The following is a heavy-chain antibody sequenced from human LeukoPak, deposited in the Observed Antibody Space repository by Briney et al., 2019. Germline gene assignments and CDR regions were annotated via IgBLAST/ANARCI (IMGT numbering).Heavy chain of an antibody. Sequence: GASVKVSCKASGFTFTNYYLHWVRQAPGQGLEWMGVINPSGGSTNYAQKFQGRVTMTSDRSTSTIYMEVSSLRSEDTAIYYCARIPHVSSPFDFWGQGTLVTVSS. CDR1: GFTFTNYY. CDR2: INPSGGST. V-gene: IGHV1-46*01. CDR3: ARIPHVSSPFDF. J-gene: IGHJ4*02. D-gene: IGHD6-13*01.